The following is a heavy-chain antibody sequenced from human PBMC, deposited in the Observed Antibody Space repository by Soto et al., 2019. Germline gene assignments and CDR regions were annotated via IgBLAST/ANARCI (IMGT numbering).Heavy chain of an antibody. V-gene: IGHV1-69*04. CDR2: IIPILGIA. J-gene: IGHJ6*03. CDR1: GGTFSSYT. D-gene: IGHD3-10*01. Sequence: SVKVSCKASGGTFSSYTISWVRQAPGQGLEWMGRIIPILGIANYAQKFQGRVTITADKSTSTAYMELSSLRSEDTAVYYCARDKGQSYYGSGVLGDYYYYYMDVWGKGTTVTVSS. CDR3: ARDKGQSYYGSGVLGDYYYYYMDV.